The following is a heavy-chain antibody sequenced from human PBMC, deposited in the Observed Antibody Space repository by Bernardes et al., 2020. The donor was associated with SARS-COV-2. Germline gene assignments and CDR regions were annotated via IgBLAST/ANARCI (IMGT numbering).Heavy chain of an antibody. CDR2: ISGSSSTT. J-gene: IGHJ3*02. CDR3: ARDSSETYYAFDI. V-gene: IGHV3-48*01. CDR1: GFTFSSYS. Sequence: GGSLRLSRTASGFTFSSYSMNWVRQAPGKGLEWLSYISGSSSTTYYADSVQDRFTISRDNAKNSLYLQMNSLRADDTAFYYCARDSSETYYAFDIWGQGTMVTVSS. D-gene: IGHD1-26*01.